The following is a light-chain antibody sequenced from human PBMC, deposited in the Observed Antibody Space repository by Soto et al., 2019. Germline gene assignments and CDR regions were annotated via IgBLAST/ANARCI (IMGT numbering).Light chain of an antibody. CDR2: DAS. Sequence: EIVLIQSPATLSLSPGERATLSCRTSQSVSSYFAWYQQKPGRAPRLLIYDASNRATGIPARFIGSGSGTDFTLTISSLEPEDFAVYYCQQRSNWPITFGQGTRLEIK. CDR3: QQRSNWPIT. J-gene: IGKJ5*01. V-gene: IGKV3-11*01. CDR1: QSVSSY.